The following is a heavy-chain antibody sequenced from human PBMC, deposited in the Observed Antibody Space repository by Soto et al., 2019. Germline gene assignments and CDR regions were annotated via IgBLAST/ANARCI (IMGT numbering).Heavy chain of an antibody. Sequence: AAVKVSCKASGYPFSNYNIHWVRQAPGQGLEWMGIINPSGGSTSYAQKFQGRVTMTRDTSTSTVYMELSSLRSEDTAVYYCAREGGWGSYCTHWGQGTLVTSPQ. V-gene: IGHV1-46*01. J-gene: IGHJ4*02. CDR3: AREGGWGSYCTH. CDR1: GYPFSNYN. D-gene: IGHD3-10*01. CDR2: INPSGGST.